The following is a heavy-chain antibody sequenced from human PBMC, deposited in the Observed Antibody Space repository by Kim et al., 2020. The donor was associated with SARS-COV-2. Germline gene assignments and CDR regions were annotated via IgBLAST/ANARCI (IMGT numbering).Heavy chain of an antibody. CDR3: ATSPALIAAAGTRLFNNWFDP. D-gene: IGHD6-13*01. CDR1: GYTLTELS. J-gene: IGHJ5*02. CDR2: FDPEDGET. V-gene: IGHV1-24*01. Sequence: ASVKVSCKVSGYTLTELSMHWVRQAPGKGLEWMGGFDPEDGETIYAQKFQGRVTMTEDTSTDTAYMELSSLRSEDTAVYYCATSPALIAAAGTRLFNNWFDPWGQGTLVTVSS.